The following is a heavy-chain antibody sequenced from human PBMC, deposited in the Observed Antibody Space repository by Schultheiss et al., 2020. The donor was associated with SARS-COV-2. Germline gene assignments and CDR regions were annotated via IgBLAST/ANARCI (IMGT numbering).Heavy chain of an antibody. J-gene: IGHJ5*02. V-gene: IGHV4-59*01. CDR3: ASWVRGAMDGWFDP. CDR1: GGSISSYY. D-gene: IGHD3-10*01. Sequence: SGTLSLTCTVSGGSISSYYWSWIRQPPGKGLEWIGYIYYSGSTNYNPSLKSRVTISVDTSKNQFSLKLSSVTAADTAVYYCASWVRGAMDGWFDPWGQGTLVTVSS. CDR2: IYYSGST.